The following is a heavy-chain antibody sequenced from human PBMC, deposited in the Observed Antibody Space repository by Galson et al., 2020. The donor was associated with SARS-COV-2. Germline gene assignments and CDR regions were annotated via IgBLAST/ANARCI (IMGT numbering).Heavy chain of an antibody. Sequence: ASVKVSCKASGYTFTSYYMHWVRQAPGQGLEWMGIINPSGGSTSYAQKFQGRVTMTRDTSTSTVYMELSSLRSEDTAVYYCARDRDRYFDWLLRPSRYYGMDVWGQGTTVTVSS. J-gene: IGHJ6*02. CDR3: ARDRDRYFDWLLRPSRYYGMDV. CDR1: GYTFTSYY. CDR2: INPSGGST. D-gene: IGHD3-9*01. V-gene: IGHV1-46*01.